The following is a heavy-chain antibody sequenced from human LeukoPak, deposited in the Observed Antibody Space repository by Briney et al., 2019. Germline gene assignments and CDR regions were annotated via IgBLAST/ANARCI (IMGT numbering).Heavy chain of an antibody. V-gene: IGHV4-39*01. CDR2: IYYRGST. D-gene: IGHD3-10*01. Sequence: SETPSLTCTVSGGSISSSGYYWGWIRQPPGKGLEWIGSIYYRGSTYCNPSLKSRVTISVDTSMNQFSLKLSSVTAADTAVYYCARHYYYGSGTSDHWFDPWGQGTLVTVSS. CDR3: ARHYYYGSGTSDHWFDP. J-gene: IGHJ5*02. CDR1: GGSISSSGYY.